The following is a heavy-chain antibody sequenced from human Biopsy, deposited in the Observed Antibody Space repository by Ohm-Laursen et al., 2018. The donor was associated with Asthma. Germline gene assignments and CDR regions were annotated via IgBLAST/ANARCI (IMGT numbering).Heavy chain of an antibody. CDR3: TRHNDY. J-gene: IGHJ4*02. V-gene: IGHV2-70*04. Sequence: PTQTLTLTSSFYGFSLSSSGANVNWIRQPPGKALEWLARIDWEEDKFYSTSLRTRLTISKGSSEDQVVLTMTNMGPVDTATYYCTRHNDYWGPGILVTVSS. CDR2: IDWEEDK. CDR1: GFSLSSSGAN. D-gene: IGHD1-14*01.